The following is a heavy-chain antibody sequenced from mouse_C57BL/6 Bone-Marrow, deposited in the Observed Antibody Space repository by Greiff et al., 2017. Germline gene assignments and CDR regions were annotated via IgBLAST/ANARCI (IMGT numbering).Heavy chain of an antibody. D-gene: IGHD2-1*01. CDR3: TIYYGKGDYAMDY. V-gene: IGHV1-15*01. Sequence: VQLQQSGAELVRPGASVTLSCKASGYTFTDYEMHWVKQTPVHGLEWIGAIDPETGGTAYNQKFKGKAILTADKSSSTAYMELRILTSEDSAVYYCTIYYGKGDYAMDYWGQGTSVTVSS. CDR1: GYTFTDYE. J-gene: IGHJ4*01. CDR2: IDPETGGT.